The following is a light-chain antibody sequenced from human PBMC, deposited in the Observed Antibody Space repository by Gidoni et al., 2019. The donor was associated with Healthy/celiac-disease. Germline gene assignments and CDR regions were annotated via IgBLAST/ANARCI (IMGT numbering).Light chain of an antibody. Sequence: QSALTQPASVTGSPGQSITISCTGTSSHVGGYNYVSWYQQHPGKAPELIIYDVCNRPSGVSNRVSGSKSGNTASLTISGLQAEDKAYYYCSSYTSSSTQVFGTGSKVTVL. CDR3: SSYTSSSTQV. CDR2: DVC. V-gene: IGLV2-14*03. J-gene: IGLJ1*01. CDR1: SSHVGGYNY.